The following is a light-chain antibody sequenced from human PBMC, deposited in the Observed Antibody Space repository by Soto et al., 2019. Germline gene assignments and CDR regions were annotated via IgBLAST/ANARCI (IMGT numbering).Light chain of an antibody. V-gene: IGLV3-1*01. CDR3: QAWDSSSVV. CDR1: NLGNKY. CDR2: RDR. J-gene: IGLJ2*01. Sequence: SYELTQPPSVSVSPGQTASITCSGDNLGNKYVSWYQQKPGQSPVVVIHRDRDRPSGIPERFSGSNSGNTATLTISGTQAMDEADYYCQAWDSSSVVFGGGTKVTVL.